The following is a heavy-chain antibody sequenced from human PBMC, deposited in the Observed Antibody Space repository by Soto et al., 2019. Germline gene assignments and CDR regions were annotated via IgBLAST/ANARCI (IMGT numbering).Heavy chain of an antibody. J-gene: IGHJ6*04. V-gene: IGHV3-66*01. CDR3: ARDDILCSGGSCYGVPMDV. CDR1: GFTVSSKY. CDR2: IQSGGTT. Sequence: GGSLRLSCAASGFTVSSKYMSWVRQAPGKGLEWVSLIQSGGTTYYADSWKGRFTISRDSSKNMLHLQMDSLRAEDTAVYYCARDDILCSGGSCYGVPMDVLGKGTTVTASS. D-gene: IGHD2-15*01.